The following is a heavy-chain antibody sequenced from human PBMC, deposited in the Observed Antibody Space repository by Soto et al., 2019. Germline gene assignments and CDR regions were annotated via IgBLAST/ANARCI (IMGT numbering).Heavy chain of an antibody. CDR3: ARDGESSSSSDFDF. Sequence: VQLVESGGGLVQAGGSLRLSCAASGFTFGYYNMHWVRQAPGKGLEWVSFVRSSGDDTYYADSVKGRFTISRDNAKDSLYLQMNSLREEDTAVYYCARDGESSSSSDFDFWGQGALVTVSS. CDR1: GFTFGYYN. CDR2: VRSSGDDT. V-gene: IGHV3-48*02. J-gene: IGHJ4*02. D-gene: IGHD2-2*01.